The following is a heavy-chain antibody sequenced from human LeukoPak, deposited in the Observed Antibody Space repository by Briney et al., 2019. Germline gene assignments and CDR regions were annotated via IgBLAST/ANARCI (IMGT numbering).Heavy chain of an antibody. D-gene: IGHD1-26*01. J-gene: IGHJ4*02. Sequence: SQTLSLTCAISGDSVSSNSAAWNWIRLSPSRGLEWLGRTYYRSKWYYDYAVAVKSRISINPDTSKNQFSLQLSSVTPEDTAVYYCARDPVGGSTIFDYWGQGTLVTVSS. CDR3: ARDPVGGSTIFDY. V-gene: IGHV6-1*01. CDR1: GDSVSSNSAA. CDR2: TYYRSKWYY.